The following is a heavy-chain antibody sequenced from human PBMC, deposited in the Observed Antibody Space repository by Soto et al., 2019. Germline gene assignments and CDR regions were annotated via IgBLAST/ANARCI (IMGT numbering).Heavy chain of an antibody. V-gene: IGHV3-74*01. CDR1: GFTFSTYW. CDR2: INSDGRST. J-gene: IGHJ3*02. CDR3: VRWVNPFDI. Sequence: EVQLVESGGGLVQPGGSLRLSCAASGFTFSTYWMHWVRQAPGKGLVWVSRINSDGRSTDYADSVKGRFTISRDNAKNSLYLQMNSLRGEDTAVSYCVRWVNPFDIWSQGAMVTVSS. D-gene: IGHD2-21*01.